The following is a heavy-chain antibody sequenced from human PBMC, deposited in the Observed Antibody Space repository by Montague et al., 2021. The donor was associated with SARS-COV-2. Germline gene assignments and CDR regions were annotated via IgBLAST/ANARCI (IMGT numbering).Heavy chain of an antibody. CDR1: GFTFDDYA. Sequence: SLRLSCAASGFTFDDYAMHWVRQAPGKGLEWVSDISWNSGSIGYADSVKGRFTISRDNAKNPLYLQMNSLRAEDTALYYCAKDSAYYYGSGSYRGNDYYYYGMDVWGQGTTVTVSS. V-gene: IGHV3-9*01. D-gene: IGHD3-10*01. J-gene: IGHJ6*02. CDR3: AKDSAYYYGSGSYRGNDYYYYGMDV. CDR2: ISWNSGSI.